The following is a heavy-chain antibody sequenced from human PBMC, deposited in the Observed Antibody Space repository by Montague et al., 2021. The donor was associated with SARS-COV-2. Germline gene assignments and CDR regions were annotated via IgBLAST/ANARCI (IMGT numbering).Heavy chain of an antibody. CDR3: ARVDSSGPGEY. V-gene: IGHV4-59*08. J-gene: IGHJ4*02. CDR2: ISDSGST. D-gene: IGHD3-22*01. CDR1: GGSLNNYF. Sequence: TPSLTCTVSGGSLNNYFWSWIRQPPGKGLEWVGYISDSGSTKYNPSLQSRVTISVDTARNQFSLKLLSVTAADTAFYYCARVDSSGPGEYWGQGILVSVSS.